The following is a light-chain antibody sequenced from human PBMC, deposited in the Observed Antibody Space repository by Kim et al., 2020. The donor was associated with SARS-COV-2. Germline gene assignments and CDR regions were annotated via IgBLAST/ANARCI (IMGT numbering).Light chain of an antibody. CDR1: SSDVGNYNY. Sequence: GQSITITCTGTSSDVGNYNYVPWYQQQPGKAPKLRVYDVSNRPSGVSNRFSGSKSGNTASLTISGLQAEDEAHYYCSSYTTRSTVVFGGGTEVTVL. CDR2: DVS. CDR3: SSYTTRSTVV. J-gene: IGLJ2*01. V-gene: IGLV2-14*03.